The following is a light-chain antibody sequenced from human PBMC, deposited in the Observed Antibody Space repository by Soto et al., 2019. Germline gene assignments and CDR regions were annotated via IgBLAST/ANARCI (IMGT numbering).Light chain of an antibody. J-gene: IGLJ1*01. CDR2: NNN. CDR3: AAWDDSLNGLV. V-gene: IGLV1-44*01. Sequence: QSVLTQPPSASGTPGQRVTICCSGSSSNIGSNTVNWYQQLPGTAPKLLIYNNNQRPSGVPDRFSGSKSGTSASLAISGLQSEDEADYYCAAWDDSLNGLVFGNGTKLTVL. CDR1: SSNIGSNT.